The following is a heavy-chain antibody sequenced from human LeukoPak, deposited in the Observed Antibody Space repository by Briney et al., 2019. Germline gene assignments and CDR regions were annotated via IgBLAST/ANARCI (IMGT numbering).Heavy chain of an antibody. V-gene: IGHV3-23*01. CDR2: ISGSGGST. J-gene: IGHJ4*02. Sequence: GGSLRLSCAASGFTFSSYAMSWVRQAPGKGLEWVSAISGSGGSTYHADSVKGRFTISRDNSKNTLYLQMNSLRAEDTAVYYCAKVTGWGDYGDYNFDYWGQGTLVTVSS. D-gene: IGHD4-17*01. CDR1: GFTFSSYA. CDR3: AKVTGWGDYGDYNFDY.